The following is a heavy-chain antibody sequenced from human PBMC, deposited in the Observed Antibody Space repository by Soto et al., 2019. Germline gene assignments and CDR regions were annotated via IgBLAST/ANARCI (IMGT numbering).Heavy chain of an antibody. V-gene: IGHV1-18*01. J-gene: IGHJ4*02. Sequence: ASVKVSCKASGYTFTSYGISWVRQAPGQGLEWMGWISVYNCNTNYPQKLQGRVTMTTDTSTGTAYMELRSLQSDDTAVYYCAKTGLVQEYYFDYWGQGTPVTVS. D-gene: IGHD1-26*01. CDR2: ISVYNCNT. CDR3: AKTGLVQEYYFDY. CDR1: GYTFTSYG.